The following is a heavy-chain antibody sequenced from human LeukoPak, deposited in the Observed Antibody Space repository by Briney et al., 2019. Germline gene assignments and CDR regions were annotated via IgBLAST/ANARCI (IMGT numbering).Heavy chain of an antibody. D-gene: IGHD3-10*01. CDR2: INHSGST. J-gene: IGHJ4*02. CDR1: GGSFSGYY. V-gene: IGHV4-34*01. Sequence: SETLSLTCAVYGGSFSGYYWSWIRQPPGKGLEWIGEINHSGSTNYNPSLKSRVTISVDTSKNQFSLKLSSVTAADTAVYYCARGRHGSGSSWYYWGQGTLVTVSS. CDR3: ARGRHGSGSSWYY.